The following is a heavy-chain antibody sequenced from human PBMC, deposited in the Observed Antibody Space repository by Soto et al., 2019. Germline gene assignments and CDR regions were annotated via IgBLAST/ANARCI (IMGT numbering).Heavy chain of an antibody. D-gene: IGHD1-26*01. CDR2: IYYRGST. CDR1: GGSISSHY. CDR3: ARDGREASGMDV. J-gene: IGHJ6*02. V-gene: IGHV4-59*11. Sequence: SETLSLTCTVSGGSISSHYWSWVRQAPGKGLEWIGHIYYRGSTTYNPSLRSRSTISVDTSNNQFSLKLNPVTTADTAVYYCARDGREASGMDVWGQGTKVTVSS.